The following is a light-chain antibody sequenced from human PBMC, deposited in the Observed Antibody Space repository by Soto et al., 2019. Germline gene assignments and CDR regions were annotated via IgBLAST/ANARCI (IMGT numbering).Light chain of an antibody. CDR2: RAS. CDR1: QSIGDS. J-gene: IGKJ1*01. V-gene: IGKV1-5*03. Sequence: DVQMTQSPSTVSASIGDRVTITCRARQSIGDSLAWYHHKPGKGPKVLIYRASTLKRGVPSRFIGSGAGTAFTLTSSRLQPDDFGTYYCHQYHTYAWTFGQGTRVEIK. CDR3: HQYHTYAWT.